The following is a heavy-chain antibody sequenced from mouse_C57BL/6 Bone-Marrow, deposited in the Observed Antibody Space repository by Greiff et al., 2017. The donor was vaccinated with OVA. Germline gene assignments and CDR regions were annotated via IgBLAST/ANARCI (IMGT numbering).Heavy chain of an antibody. CDR1: GFNFSSYA. Sequence: EVMLVESGGGLVKPGGSLKLSCAASGFNFSSYAMSWVRQTPEKRLEWVATISDGGSYTYYPDNVKGRFTISRDNAKNNLYLQISHLKSEDTAMYYCARFTTWYFDVWGTGTTVTVSS. J-gene: IGHJ1*03. D-gene: IGHD1-1*01. CDR2: ISDGGSYT. CDR3: ARFTTWYFDV. V-gene: IGHV5-4*03.